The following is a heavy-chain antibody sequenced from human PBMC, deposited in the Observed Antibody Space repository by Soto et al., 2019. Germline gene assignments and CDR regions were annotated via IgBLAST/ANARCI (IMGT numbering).Heavy chain of an antibody. J-gene: IGHJ4*02. CDR2: ISAINTGT. D-gene: IGHD6-19*01. V-gene: IGHV3-23*01. CDR1: GFTFSNFP. CDR3: ARREAVAGANDY. Sequence: EVQLLESGGGLVQRGGSLRLSCAASGFTFSNFPMSWVRQAPGKGLEWVSVISAINTGTYYADSVKGRFTISRDNSKNTLYLQMNSLRAEDTAIYFCARREAVAGANDYWGQGTLVTVSS.